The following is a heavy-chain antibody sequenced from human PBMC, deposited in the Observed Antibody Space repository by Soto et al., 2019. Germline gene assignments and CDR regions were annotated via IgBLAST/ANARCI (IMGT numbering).Heavy chain of an antibody. V-gene: IGHV3-74*01. J-gene: IGHJ4*02. CDR1: GFTFGSYW. CDR3: ASLMIRETIDF. CDR2: INAEGTTT. Sequence: EVQLVESGGGLVQPGGSLRLSCEASGFTFGSYWMNWVRQAPGKGLAWVSRINAEGTTTFYADSVKGRFTISRDNAKNTLYLDMHSLGAEATAVYFCASLMIRETIDFWGQGTLVTVSP. D-gene: IGHD3-10*01.